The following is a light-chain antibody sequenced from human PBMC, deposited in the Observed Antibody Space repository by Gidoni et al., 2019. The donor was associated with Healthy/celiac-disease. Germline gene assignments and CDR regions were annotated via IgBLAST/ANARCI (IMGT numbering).Light chain of an antibody. V-gene: IGKV3-15*01. Sequence: EIVLTHSPATLSVSPVERATLSCRATQSVRSNLAWYQQKPGQAPRLLIYGASTRATGIPARCSGSGSGTEFTLTISSLQSEDFAVYYGQQYNNWPPLTFGGGTKVEIK. J-gene: IGKJ4*01. CDR2: GAS. CDR1: QSVRSN. CDR3: QQYNNWPPLT.